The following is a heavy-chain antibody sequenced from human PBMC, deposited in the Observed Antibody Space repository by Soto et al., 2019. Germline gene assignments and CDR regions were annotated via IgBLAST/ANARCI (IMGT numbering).Heavy chain of an antibody. J-gene: IGHJ4*02. D-gene: IGHD1-26*01. CDR2: IGPESGAT. CDR3: GRGRSGQIVVFY. CDR1: GYTFTGHY. V-gene: IGHV1-2*02. Sequence: QVQLVQSGAEVKKPGASVKVSCKTSGYTFTGHYIHWVRQAPQQGPEWVGEIGPESGATRYAQKFRRRVTMTMDTPITTVYMELKNLSPDDTAVYYCGRGRSGQIVVFYWGQGTPVTVSS.